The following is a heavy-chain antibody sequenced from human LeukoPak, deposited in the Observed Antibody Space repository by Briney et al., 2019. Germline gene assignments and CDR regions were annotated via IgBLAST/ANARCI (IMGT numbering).Heavy chain of an antibody. CDR3: AKGHSSGWYNWFDP. CDR2: ISYDGSNK. CDR1: GFTFSSYG. D-gene: IGHD6-19*01. V-gene: IGHV3-30*18. J-gene: IGHJ5*02. Sequence: GGSLRLSCAASGFTFSSYGMHWVRQAPGKGLEWVAVISYDGSNKYYADSVKGQFTISRDNSKNTLYLQMNSLRAEDTAVYYCAKGHSSGWYNWFDPWGQGTLVTVSS.